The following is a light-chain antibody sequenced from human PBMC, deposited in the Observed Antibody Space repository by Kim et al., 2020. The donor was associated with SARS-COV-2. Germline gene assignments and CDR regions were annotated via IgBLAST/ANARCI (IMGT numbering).Light chain of an antibody. J-gene: IGLJ2*01. Sequence: SYELTQPPSVSVSPGQTASIPCSGEKLGNKYASWYQQKPGQSPVLVMYEDKKRPSGIPERFSGSNSGNTATLTISGTQPMDEADYYCQAWDSSSLVVFGGGTQLNVL. CDR3: QAWDSSSLVV. CDR2: EDK. CDR1: KLGNKY. V-gene: IGLV3-1*01.